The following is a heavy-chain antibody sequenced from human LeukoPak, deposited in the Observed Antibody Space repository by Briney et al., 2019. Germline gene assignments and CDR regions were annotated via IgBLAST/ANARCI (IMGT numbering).Heavy chain of an antibody. J-gene: IGHJ3*02. V-gene: IGHV1-69*05. Sequence: ASVKVSCKASGGTFSSYAISWVRQAPGQGLEWMGGIIPIFGTANYAQKFQGRVTITTDESTSTAYMELSSLRSEDTAVYYCAVGPVNSGNYYAFDIWGQGTMVTVSS. CDR3: AVGPVNSGNYYAFDI. CDR2: IIPIFGTA. D-gene: IGHD1-26*01. CDR1: GGTFSSYA.